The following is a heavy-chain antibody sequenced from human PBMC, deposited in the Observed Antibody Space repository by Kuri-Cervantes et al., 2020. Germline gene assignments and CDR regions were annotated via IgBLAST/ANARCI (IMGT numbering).Heavy chain of an antibody. D-gene: IGHD3-16*01. CDR1: GFTFSSYW. CDR3: AKEWGRWQVLDN. Sequence: GGSLRLSCAASGFTFSSYWMSWVRQAPGKGLEWVANIKQDGSEKYYADSVKGRFTISRDNSKNTLYLQMNSLRAEDTAVYYCAKEWGRWQVLDNWGQGTLVTVSS. J-gene: IGHJ4*02. CDR2: IKQDGSEK. V-gene: IGHV3-7*01.